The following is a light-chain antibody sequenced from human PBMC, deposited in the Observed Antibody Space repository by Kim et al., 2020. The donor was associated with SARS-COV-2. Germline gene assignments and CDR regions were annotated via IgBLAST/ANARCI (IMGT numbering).Light chain of an antibody. Sequence: QTPPLSCPGNNNTVGAQGAAWLQLHQGHPPKLISDRINLRPSGISARFSASGSGNTASLTITGLQPEDEADYYCSAWDSSLNAWVFGGGTQLTVL. CDR1: NNTVGAQG. CDR3: SAWDSSLNAWV. CDR2: RIN. V-gene: IGLV10-54*04. J-gene: IGLJ3*02.